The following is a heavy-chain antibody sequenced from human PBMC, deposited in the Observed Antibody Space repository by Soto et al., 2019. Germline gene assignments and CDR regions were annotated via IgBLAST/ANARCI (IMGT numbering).Heavy chain of an antibody. J-gene: IGHJ4*02. CDR2: ISGSGGDT. CDR1: GFTFTSYA. V-gene: IGHV3-23*01. Sequence: PGGSLRLSCSASGFTFTSYAMSWVRQAPGKGLEWVSGISGSGGDTKSADSLKGRFTISRDNVKNMLYLQMNSLRAEDTAVYYCAKHDFWTLYNTGLDSWGQGTLVTVSS. CDR3: AKHDFWTLYNTGLDS. D-gene: IGHD3-3*01.